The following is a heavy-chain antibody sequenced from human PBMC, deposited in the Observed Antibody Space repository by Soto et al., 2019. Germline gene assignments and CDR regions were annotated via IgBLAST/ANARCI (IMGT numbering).Heavy chain of an antibody. J-gene: IGHJ1*01. CDR3: AKDSGPASSIVRPKYFKH. CDR2: ISYDGSIK. CDR1: GFTFSTYG. D-gene: IGHD2-15*01. Sequence: QVQLGESGGGVVQPGRSLRLSCAASGFTFSTYGMHWVRQAPGRGLEGVAVISYDGSIKDYADSVKGRFTISRDNSQNMVYLQMFSLRAKDTTVYYCAKDSGPASSIVRPKYFKHWVQGTLVTVPT. V-gene: IGHV3-30*18.